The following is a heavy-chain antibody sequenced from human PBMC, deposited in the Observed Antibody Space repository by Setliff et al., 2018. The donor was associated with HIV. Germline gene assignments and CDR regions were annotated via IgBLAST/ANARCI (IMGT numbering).Heavy chain of an antibody. D-gene: IGHD3-16*01. J-gene: IGHJ4*02. CDR1: GFTVSSKY. CDR3: ARGYYGRGFDY. V-gene: IGHV3-53*01. CDR2: ISSGGST. Sequence: GSLRLSCAASGFTVSSKYMSWVRQAPGKGLEWVSGISSGGSTYYADSVKGRFTISRDNAKNSLDLQMNSLRAEDTAIYYCARGYYGRGFDYWGQGTLVTVSS.